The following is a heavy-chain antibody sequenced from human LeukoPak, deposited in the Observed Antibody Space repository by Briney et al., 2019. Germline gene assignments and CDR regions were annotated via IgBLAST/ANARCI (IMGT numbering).Heavy chain of an antibody. D-gene: IGHD5-12*01. CDR1: GGTFSTFG. V-gene: IGHV1-69*13. J-gene: IGHJ3*02. CDR3: ARDLHRGGYQGGAFDI. Sequence: SVKVSSKASGGTFSTFGISWVRQAPGQGLEWMGGIIPIFVTTTFAQKFQDRVTITADESTTTAYMELSSLRSEDTAVYFCARDLHRGGYQGGAFDIWGQGTLVTVSS. CDR2: IIPIFVTT.